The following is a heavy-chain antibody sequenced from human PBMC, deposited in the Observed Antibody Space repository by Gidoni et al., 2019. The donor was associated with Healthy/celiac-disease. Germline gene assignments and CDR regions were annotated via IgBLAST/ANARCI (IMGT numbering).Heavy chain of an antibody. D-gene: IGHD6-13*01. CDR1: GGSISSSSYY. CDR3: ASPIAAAGGMDF. CDR2: SYYSGST. V-gene: IGHV4-39*01. Sequence: QLQLQESGPGLVKPSETLSLTCTVSGGSISSSSYYWGWIRQPPGKGLEWIGSSYYSGSTSYTPSPKCRVTISVDTSKNQFSLRLSSVTAADTAVYYCASPIAAAGGMDFWGQGTTVTVSS. J-gene: IGHJ6*02.